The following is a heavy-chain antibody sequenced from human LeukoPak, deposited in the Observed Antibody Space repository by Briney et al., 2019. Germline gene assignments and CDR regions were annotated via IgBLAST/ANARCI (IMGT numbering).Heavy chain of an antibody. CDR1: GYTFTNYA. V-gene: IGHV1-18*01. J-gene: IGHJ4*02. CDR2: ISTYNGNT. Sequence: ASVNLSCKASGYTFTNYAITWVRQAPAQGLEWRGWISTYNGNTNYAQQFQGSVALTKDTSTSTAYMELRNLRCDDRAVYYCARRGGVATLDFWGVGALGTVSS. D-gene: IGHD2-15*01. CDR3: ARRGGVATLDF.